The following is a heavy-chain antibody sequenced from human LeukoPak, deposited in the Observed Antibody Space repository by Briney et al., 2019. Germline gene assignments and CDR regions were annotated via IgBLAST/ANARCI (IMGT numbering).Heavy chain of an antibody. D-gene: IGHD6-19*01. V-gene: IGHV4-61*02. J-gene: IGHJ4*02. CDR3: TRKQWVEYYFDS. Sequence: SETLSLTCTVSGDSITNDNHYWSWIRQPAGKGLEWIGRISATGNTNYNPSLKSRATISADTSKNQFSLRLSSVTAADTAVYYCTRKQWVEYYFDSWGQGTLVTVSS. CDR2: ISATGNT. CDR1: GDSITNDNHY.